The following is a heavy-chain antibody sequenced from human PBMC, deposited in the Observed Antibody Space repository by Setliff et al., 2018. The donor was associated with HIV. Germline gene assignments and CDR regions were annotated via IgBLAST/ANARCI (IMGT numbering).Heavy chain of an antibody. CDR3: ARQLSNSLDY. J-gene: IGHJ4*02. V-gene: IGHV1-2*02. CDR2: ISPHNADT. Sequence: ASVKVSCKASGYTFTDYFLHWVRQAPGQGLEWMGWISPHNADTNIPQRFKGRVTMTRDTSINTAYMELSRLRSDDTAVYYCARQLSNSLDYWGQGTLVTVSS. CDR1: GYTFTDYF. D-gene: IGHD7-27*01.